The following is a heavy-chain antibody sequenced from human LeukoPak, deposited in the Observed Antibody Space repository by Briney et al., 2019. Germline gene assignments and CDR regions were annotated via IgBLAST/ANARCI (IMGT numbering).Heavy chain of an antibody. Sequence: ASVKVSCKASGYTFTSYAMHWVRQAPGQRLEWMGWINAGNGNTKYSQKFQGRVTITRDTSASTAYMELSSLRSEDTAVYYCARLTSTVTTVYFDLWGRGTLVTVSS. CDR3: ARLTSTVTTVYFDL. V-gene: IGHV1-3*01. J-gene: IGHJ2*01. D-gene: IGHD4-17*01. CDR1: GYTFTSYA. CDR2: INAGNGNT.